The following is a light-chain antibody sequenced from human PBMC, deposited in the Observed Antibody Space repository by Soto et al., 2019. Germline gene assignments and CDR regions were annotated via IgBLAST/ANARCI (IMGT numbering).Light chain of an antibody. CDR1: QSISSSF. CDR2: GAS. CDR3: QQYDNSPIT. Sequence: EIVLTNSPGILSLSPWEIASLSCGASQSISSSFLAWYQQKPGQAPRLLIYGASSRATGIPDRFSGTGSETDFTLTISRLEPEDFAVDYCQQYDNSPITFGQVTRLEIK. J-gene: IGKJ5*01. V-gene: IGKV3-20*01.